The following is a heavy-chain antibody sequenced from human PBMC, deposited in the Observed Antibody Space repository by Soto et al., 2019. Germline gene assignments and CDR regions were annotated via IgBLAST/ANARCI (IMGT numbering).Heavy chain of an antibody. V-gene: IGHV3-21*01. CDR2: ISSSSSYI. Sequence: PGGSLRLSCAASGFTFSSYSMNWVRQAPGKGLEWVSSISSSSSYIYYADSVKGRFTISRDNAKNSLYLQMNSLRAEDTAVYYCARVRIQLWSFDYWGQGTLGTVSS. D-gene: IGHD5-18*01. CDR3: ARVRIQLWSFDY. CDR1: GFTFSSYS. J-gene: IGHJ4*02.